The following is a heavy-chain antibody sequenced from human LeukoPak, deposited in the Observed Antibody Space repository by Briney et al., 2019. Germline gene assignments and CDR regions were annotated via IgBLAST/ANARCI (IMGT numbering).Heavy chain of an antibody. Sequence: SETLSLTCTVSGVSISSYYWSWIRQPPGKGLEWIGYIYYSGSTNYNPSLKSRVTISVDTSKNQFSLKLSSVTAADTAVYYCARVSRMGADYWGQGTLVTVSS. D-gene: IGHD1-26*01. CDR2: IYYSGST. CDR3: ARVSRMGADY. V-gene: IGHV4-59*01. CDR1: GVSISSYY. J-gene: IGHJ4*02.